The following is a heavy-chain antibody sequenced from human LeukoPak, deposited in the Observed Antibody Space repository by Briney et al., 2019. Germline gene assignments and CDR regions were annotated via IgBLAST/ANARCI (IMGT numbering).Heavy chain of an antibody. D-gene: IGHD3-22*01. CDR2: INPDSGGT. CDR1: GYTFTGYY. J-gene: IGHJ3*01. V-gene: IGHV1-2*02. CDR3: ARVGHYDSSVYADDVFDF. Sequence: ASVKVSCKASGYTFTGYYIHWVRQAPGLGLEWMGWINPDSGGTNYAQKFQGRVTMTRDTSISTAYMELSRLRSDDTAVYYCARVGHYDSSVYADDVFDFWGQGTMVTVSS.